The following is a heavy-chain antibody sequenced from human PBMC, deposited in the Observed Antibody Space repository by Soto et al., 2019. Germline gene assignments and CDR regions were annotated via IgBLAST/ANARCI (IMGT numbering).Heavy chain of an antibody. J-gene: IGHJ5*02. D-gene: IGHD3-22*01. CDR1: GGSFSVDY. CDR2: IRHNGNT. CDR3: ARRGDSSDYCFAP. V-gene: IGHV4-34*01. Sequence: SETLSLTCAVYGGSFSVDYWSWIRQPPGKGLEWIGEIRHNGNTYFNPSLKSRVTISVDTSKNQFSLSLSSVTAADTAVYYCARRGDSSDYCFAPGGQGPLVSFPS.